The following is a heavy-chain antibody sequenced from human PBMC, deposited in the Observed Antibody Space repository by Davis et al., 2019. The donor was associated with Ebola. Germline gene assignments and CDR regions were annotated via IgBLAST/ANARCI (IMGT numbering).Heavy chain of an antibody. CDR1: GFTFSRYG. V-gene: IGHV3-30*03. J-gene: IGHJ5*02. D-gene: IGHD3-10*01. CDR2: ISYDGSNK. Sequence: GESLKISCAASGFTFSRYGMHWVRQAPGKGLEWVAVISYDGSNKYYADSVKGRFTISRDNSKNTLYLQMNSLRAEDTAVYYCARDRLLLWFGELLSERSNWFDPWGQGTLVTVSS. CDR3: ARDRLLLWFGELLSERSNWFDP.